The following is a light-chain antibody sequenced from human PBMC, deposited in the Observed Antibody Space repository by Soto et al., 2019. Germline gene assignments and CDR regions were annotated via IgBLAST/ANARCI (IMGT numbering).Light chain of an antibody. CDR2: DAS. CDR3: QQRSNRPPLT. CDR1: QSVGSY. Sequence: IVLTQSPATLSLSPGERATLSCTASQSVGSYLAWYQQRPGQAPRLLIYDASNRATGIPARFSGSGSGTDFTLTISSLEPEDFAVFYCQQRSNRPPLTFGGGTKVEIK. V-gene: IGKV3-11*01. J-gene: IGKJ4*01.